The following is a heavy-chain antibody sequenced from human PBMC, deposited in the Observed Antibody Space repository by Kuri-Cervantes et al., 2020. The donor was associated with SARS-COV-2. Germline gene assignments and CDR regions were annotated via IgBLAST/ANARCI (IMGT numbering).Heavy chain of an antibody. CDR2: IIPIFGTA. Sequence: SVKVSCKASGGTFSSYAISWVRQAPGQGLEWMGGIIPIFGTANYAQKFQGRVTITADESTNTAYMELSSLRSEDTAVYYCARSCLEWLNYYYYYYMDVWGKGTTVTVSS. CDR3: ARSCLEWLNYYYYYYMDV. D-gene: IGHD3-3*01. CDR1: GGTFSSYA. J-gene: IGHJ6*03. V-gene: IGHV1-69*13.